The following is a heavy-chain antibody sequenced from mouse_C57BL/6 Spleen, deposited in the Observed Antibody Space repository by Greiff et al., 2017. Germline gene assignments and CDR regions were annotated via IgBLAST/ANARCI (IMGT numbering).Heavy chain of an antibody. CDR3: AMGSRNQGYFDV. CDR1: GYTFTDYN. J-gene: IGHJ1*03. CDR2: INPNNGGT. D-gene: IGHD2-1*01. Sequence: EVQGVESGPELVKPGASVKIPCKASGYTFTDYNMDWVKQSHGKSLEWIGDINPNNGGTIYNQKFKGKATLTVDKSSSTAYMELRSLTSEDTAVYYCAMGSRNQGYFDVWGTGTTVTVSS. V-gene: IGHV1-18*01.